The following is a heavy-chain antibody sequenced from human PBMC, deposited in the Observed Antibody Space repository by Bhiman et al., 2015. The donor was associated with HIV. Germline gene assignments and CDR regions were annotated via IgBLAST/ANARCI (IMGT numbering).Heavy chain of an antibody. CDR1: GFTFSDHH. CDR2: ISSRGRNI. D-gene: IGHD6-13*01. CDR3: AREFTGYSSSNFDY. J-gene: IGHJ4*02. V-gene: IGHV3-11*04. Sequence: QVQLVESGGGLVKPGGSLRLSCAASGFTFSDHHMSWIRQAPGKGLEWVSYISSRGRNIYYADSVKGRFTISRDNAKNSLYLQVNSLRAEDTAVYYCAREFTGYSSSNFDYWGQGTLVTVSS.